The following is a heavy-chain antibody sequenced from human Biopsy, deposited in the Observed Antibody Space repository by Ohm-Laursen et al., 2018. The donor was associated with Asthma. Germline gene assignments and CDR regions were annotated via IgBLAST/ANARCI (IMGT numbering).Heavy chain of an antibody. CDR2: IKHDGSEK. CDR3: AKVRSDWVITESFDY. V-gene: IGHV3-7*03. D-gene: IGHD3-22*01. Sequence: GSLRLSCTATGFTFGDYWMSWVRQVPGKGLEWVANIKHDGSEKNHVDSLKGRFTISRDNAKNSVFLHMDSLRPEDTAFYYCAKVRSDWVITESFDYWGQGVLVTVSS. J-gene: IGHJ4*02. CDR1: GFTFGDYW.